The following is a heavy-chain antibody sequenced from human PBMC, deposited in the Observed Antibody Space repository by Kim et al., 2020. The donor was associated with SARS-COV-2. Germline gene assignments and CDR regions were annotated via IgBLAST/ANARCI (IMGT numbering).Heavy chain of an antibody. CDR3: AHSLRVIAPFDY. J-gene: IGHJ4*02. D-gene: IGHD3-16*02. V-gene: IGHV2-5*01. Sequence: RYSPSLKSRLTITKDTSKNQVVLTMTNMDPVDTATYYCAHSLRVIAPFDYWGQGTLVTVSS.